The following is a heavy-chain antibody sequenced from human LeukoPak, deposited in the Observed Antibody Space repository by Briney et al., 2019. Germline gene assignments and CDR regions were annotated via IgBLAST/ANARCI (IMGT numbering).Heavy chain of an antibody. D-gene: IGHD2-21*01. V-gene: IGHV4-39*06. CDR2: IFYSGNP. CDR1: GASISSSSFY. Sequence: SETLSLTCTVSGASISSSSFYWGWIRQPPGKGLEWIGSIFYSGNPYYTPSLQSRVTMSLDTSKSQFPLTLTSVTAADTAVYYCARQIAVVEPTDPNWFDSWGQGTLVTVSS. CDR3: ARQIAVVEPTDPNWFDS. J-gene: IGHJ5*01.